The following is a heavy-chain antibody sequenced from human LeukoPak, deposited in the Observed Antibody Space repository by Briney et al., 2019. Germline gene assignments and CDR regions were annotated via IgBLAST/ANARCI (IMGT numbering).Heavy chain of an antibody. J-gene: IGHJ4*02. CDR2: TSGSGGST. V-gene: IGHV3-20*04. CDR1: GFTFSRYA. CDR3: ARGSGTLYYFDY. D-gene: IGHD1-26*01. Sequence: GGALRLSCAASGFTFSRYAMSWVRQAPGKGLEGVSATSGSGGSTGYADSVKGRFTISRDNAKNSLYLQMNSLRAEDTALYYCARGSGTLYYFDYWGQGTLVTVSS.